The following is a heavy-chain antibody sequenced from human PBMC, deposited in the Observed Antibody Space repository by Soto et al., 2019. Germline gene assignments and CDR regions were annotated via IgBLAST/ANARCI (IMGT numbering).Heavy chain of an antibody. V-gene: IGHV3-23*01. CDR3: AKVRPLRDCIRTSCLGAFDI. J-gene: IGHJ3*02. Sequence: EVQLLESGGGLVQPGGSLRLSCAASGFTFSSYAMSWVRQAPGKGLEWDSAITASGDTTYYADSVKGRFTISRDNSKSTMYLQMNSLRAEDTAVYYCAKVRPLRDCIRTSCLGAFDIWGQGTMVTVSS. CDR2: ITASGDTT. D-gene: IGHD2-2*01. CDR1: GFTFSSYA.